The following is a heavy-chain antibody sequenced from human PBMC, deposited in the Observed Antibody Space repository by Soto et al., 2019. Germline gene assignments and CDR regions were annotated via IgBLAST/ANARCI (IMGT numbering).Heavy chain of an antibody. J-gene: IGHJ4*02. CDR1: GFMFTGYW. D-gene: IGHD5-18*01. CDR2: IHGDGGKI. V-gene: IGHV3-7*01. CDR3: VRASYGGYTYGHGDY. Sequence: VGSLRLSCSASGFMFTGYWMSWVRQAPGKGLEWVANIHGDGGKIYYVNSVKGLFTISIDNAKRSLYLQMNSLRDEDTAVYYCVRASYGGYTYGHGDYWGEGSRVTVYS.